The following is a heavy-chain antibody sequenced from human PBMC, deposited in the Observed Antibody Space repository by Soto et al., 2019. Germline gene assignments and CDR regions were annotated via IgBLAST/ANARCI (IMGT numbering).Heavy chain of an antibody. J-gene: IGHJ4*02. CDR1: GVTFSSYG. V-gene: IGHV3-74*01. CDR3: ATLNSFGGDY. CDR2: VYSDGSGT. Sequence: GGSLRLFCAASGVTFSSYGMPWGRLAPGQGLVWVSRVYSDGSGTTYSDSEKGRFTISRDNAKSMLYLQMNSLRGEDTAVYYCATLNSFGGDYWGQGPLVTVSS. D-gene: IGHD5-18*01.